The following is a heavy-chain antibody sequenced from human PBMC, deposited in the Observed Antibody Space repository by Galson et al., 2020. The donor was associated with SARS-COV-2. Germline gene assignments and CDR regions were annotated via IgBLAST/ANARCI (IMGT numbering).Heavy chain of an antibody. Sequence: GGSLRLSCAASGFTFSSYWMSWVRQAPGKGLEWVANIKQDGSEKYYVDSVKGRFTISRDNAKNSLYLQMNSLRAEDTAVYYCARERSGWSAGYYYYYGMDVWGQGTTVTVSS. CDR1: GFTFSSYW. D-gene: IGHD6-19*01. V-gene: IGHV3-7*01. J-gene: IGHJ6*02. CDR2: IKQDGSEK. CDR3: ARERSGWSAGYYYYYGMDV.